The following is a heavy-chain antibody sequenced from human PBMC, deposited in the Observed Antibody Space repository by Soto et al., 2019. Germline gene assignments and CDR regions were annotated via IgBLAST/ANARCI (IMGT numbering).Heavy chain of an antibody. CDR3: ARTGRFGERDYYYYYGMDV. D-gene: IGHD3-10*01. CDR2: IFSNDEK. V-gene: IGHV2-26*01. J-gene: IGHJ6*02. Sequence: QVTLKESGPVLVKPTETLTLTCTVSGFSLSNARMGVSWIRQPPGKALEWLAHIFSNDEKPYSTSLKSRLTISKDTSKSRVVLTMTNMDPVDTATYYCARTGRFGERDYYYYYGMDVWGQGTTVTVSS. CDR1: GFSLSNARMG.